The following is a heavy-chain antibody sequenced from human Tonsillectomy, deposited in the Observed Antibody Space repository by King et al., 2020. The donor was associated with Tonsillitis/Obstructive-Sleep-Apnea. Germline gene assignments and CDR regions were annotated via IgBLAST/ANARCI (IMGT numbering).Heavy chain of an antibody. CDR2: IRSKGFGGTT. D-gene: IGHD5-18*01. J-gene: IGHJ5*02. CDR1: GFTFSAFA. Sequence: VQLVESGGGLVQPGRSLRLSCTGSGFTFSAFAMNWVRQTPGKGLEGVGFIRSKGFGGTTEYAASVNGRFTIARDDSKSIAYLQTNNLKIEDTAMYYCDSGRTSIVTNWSAPWGQGTPVTVSS. V-gene: IGHV3-49*04. CDR3: DSGRTSIVTNWSAP.